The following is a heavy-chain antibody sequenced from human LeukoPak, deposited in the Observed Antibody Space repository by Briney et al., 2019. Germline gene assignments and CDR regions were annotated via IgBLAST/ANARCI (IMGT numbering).Heavy chain of an antibody. CDR1: GFSLGSYW. CDR2: IKQDGSEQ. V-gene: IGHV3-7*01. Sequence: QPGGSLRLSCVASGFSLGSYWMSWVRQAPGKGLEWVANIKQDGSEQYSVDSVKGRLTPSRYNAKNSLYLQMNSLRVDDTAMYYCASTGGYKNAFDIWGQGTMVTVSS. CDR3: ASTGGYKNAFDI. J-gene: IGHJ3*02. D-gene: IGHD5-24*01.